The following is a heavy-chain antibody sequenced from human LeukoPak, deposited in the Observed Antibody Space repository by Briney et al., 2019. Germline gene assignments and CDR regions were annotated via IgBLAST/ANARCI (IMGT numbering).Heavy chain of an antibody. CDR1: VNIFPKYG. D-gene: IGHD7-27*01. Sequence: SVKVSCKTSVNIFPKYGVNWVRQAPGRGLEWMGWISAYTGETVYAPDLQDRVTMTTDTSTNTAYMDLRSLRSDDTAFYFCALTDTDDFLDSWGQGTLVAVSS. J-gene: IGHJ4*02. CDR3: ALTDTDDFLDS. V-gene: IGHV1-18*01. CDR2: ISAYTGET.